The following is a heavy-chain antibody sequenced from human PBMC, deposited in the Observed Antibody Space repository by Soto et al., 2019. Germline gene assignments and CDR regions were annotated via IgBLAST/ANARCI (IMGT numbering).Heavy chain of an antibody. J-gene: IGHJ4*02. CDR2: IYSGGST. CDR3: ASPMASGSIPTGLFDY. V-gene: IGHV3-66*01. D-gene: IGHD2-2*02. CDR1: GFTVSSNY. Sequence: PGGSLRLSCAASGFTVSSNYMSWVRQAPGKGLEWVSVIYSGGSTYYADSVKGRFTISRDNSKNTLYLQMNSLRAEDTAVYYCASPMASGSIPTGLFDYWGQGTLVTVSS.